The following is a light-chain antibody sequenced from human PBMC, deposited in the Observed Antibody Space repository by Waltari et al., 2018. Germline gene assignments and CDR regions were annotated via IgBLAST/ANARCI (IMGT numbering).Light chain of an antibody. CDR3: CSYAGGRTWV. V-gene: IGLV2-23*01. CDR1: SSDVGTYNL. Sequence: QSALTRPASVSGSPGQSITTSCTGTSSDVGTYNLVSWYQQHPGKAPKLLIYEGSKRPSGVSDRFSGSRSGNTASLTISGLQADDEGYYYCCSYAGGRTWVFGGGTKLTVL. J-gene: IGLJ3*02. CDR2: EGS.